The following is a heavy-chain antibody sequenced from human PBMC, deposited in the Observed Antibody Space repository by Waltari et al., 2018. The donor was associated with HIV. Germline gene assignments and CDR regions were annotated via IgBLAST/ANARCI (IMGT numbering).Heavy chain of an antibody. Sequence: QVQLQESGPGLVKPSEHLSLTCTVSVGSVSSKTYSWSWLRQPPWKGLEEIGYIYHSASTNYNPSLKSRVTISVDTSKNQFSLRLTSVTAADTAVYYCARGGDGYNLAHAFDIWGQGTMVTVSS. CDR3: ARGGDGYNLAHAFDI. D-gene: IGHD5-12*01. V-gene: IGHV4-61*01. J-gene: IGHJ3*02. CDR2: IYHSAST. CDR1: VGSVSSKTYS.